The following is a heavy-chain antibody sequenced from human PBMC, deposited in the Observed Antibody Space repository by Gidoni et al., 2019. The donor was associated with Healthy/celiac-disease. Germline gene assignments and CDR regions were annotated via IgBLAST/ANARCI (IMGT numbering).Heavy chain of an antibody. Sequence: QVQLQESGPGLVKPSQTLSLTCTVSGGSTSRGGYYWSWSSQHPGKGLEWIGYSYDNGSTNANPSLKSRVTISGDTSKNQFSLKLSSVTAADTAVYYCARDPIAKHPTVAQYYYYYGMDVWGQGTTVTVSS. J-gene: IGHJ6*02. D-gene: IGHD4-17*01. CDR1: GGSTSRGGYY. V-gene: IGHV4-31*03. CDR3: ARDPIAKHPTVAQYYYYYGMDV. CDR2: SYDNGST.